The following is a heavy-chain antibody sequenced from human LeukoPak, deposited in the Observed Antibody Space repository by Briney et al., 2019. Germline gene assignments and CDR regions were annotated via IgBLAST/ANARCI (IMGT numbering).Heavy chain of an antibody. V-gene: IGHV3-7*01. Sequence: PGGSLRLSCVGSGFTFENYWMHWVRQAPGKGPEWVANIKQDGSLEHYMDSVKGRFTISRDNANSSLILQMDSLRAEDTAVYYCARWTGVIDSWGQGTLATVSS. CDR2: IKQDGSLE. D-gene: IGHD2-21*01. J-gene: IGHJ4*02. CDR1: GFTFENYW. CDR3: ARWTGVIDS.